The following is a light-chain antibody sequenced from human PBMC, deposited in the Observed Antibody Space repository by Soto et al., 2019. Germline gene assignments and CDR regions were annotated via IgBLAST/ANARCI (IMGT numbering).Light chain of an antibody. J-gene: IGKJ2*01. CDR1: QSVSGTY. CDR2: GAS. Sequence: EIVLTQSPGTLSLSPGERATLSCRASQSVSGTYLAWYQHRSGQAPRLLIYGASNRATGIPDRFSGYGSGTDFTLTVSRLAPEDSAVYYCQQFVTSPPGYTFGQGTKLEIK. V-gene: IGKV3-20*01. CDR3: QQFVTSPPGYT.